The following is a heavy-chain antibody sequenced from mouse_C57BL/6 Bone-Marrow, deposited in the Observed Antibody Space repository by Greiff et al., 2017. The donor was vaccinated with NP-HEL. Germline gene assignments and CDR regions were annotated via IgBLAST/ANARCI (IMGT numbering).Heavy chain of an antibody. Sequence: EVLLVESGGGLVKPGGSLKLSCAASGFTFSSYAMSWVRQTPEKRLEWVATISDGGSYTYYPDNVKGRFTISRDNAKNNLYLQMSHLKSEDTAMYYCARDCSKEYFDIWGTGTTVTVSS. D-gene: IGHD1-1*01. CDR1: GFTFSSYA. J-gene: IGHJ1*03. CDR2: ISDGGSYT. V-gene: IGHV5-4*01. CDR3: ARDCSKEYFDI.